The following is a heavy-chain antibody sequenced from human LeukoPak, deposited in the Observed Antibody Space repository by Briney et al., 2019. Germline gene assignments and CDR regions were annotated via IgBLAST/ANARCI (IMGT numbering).Heavy chain of an antibody. CDR1: GFTFSSYA. Sequence: GRSLRLSCAASGFTFSSYAMHWVRQAPGRGLEWVAVISYDGSNKYYADSVKGRFTISRDNSKNTLYLQMNSLRAEDTAVYYCARVGGYYDFWSGYDAYYYYGMDVWGQGTTVTVSS. J-gene: IGHJ6*02. CDR3: ARVGGYYDFWSGYDAYYYYGMDV. CDR2: ISYDGSNK. V-gene: IGHV3-30-3*01. D-gene: IGHD3-3*01.